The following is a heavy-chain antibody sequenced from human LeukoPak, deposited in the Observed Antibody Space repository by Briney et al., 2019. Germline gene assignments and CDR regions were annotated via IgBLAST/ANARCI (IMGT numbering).Heavy chain of an antibody. V-gene: IGHV4-59*01. CDR1: GGSISSYY. CDR3: ARVKQSGGAADSTGLYYYYYYMDV. Sequence: PSETLSLTCTVSGGSISSYYWSWIRQPPGKGLEWLGYIYYSGSTNYNPSLKSRVTISVDTSKNQFSLKLSSVTAADTAVYYCARVKQSGGAADSTGLYYYYYYMDVWGKGTTVTVSS. D-gene: IGHD6-13*01. J-gene: IGHJ6*03. CDR2: IYYSGST.